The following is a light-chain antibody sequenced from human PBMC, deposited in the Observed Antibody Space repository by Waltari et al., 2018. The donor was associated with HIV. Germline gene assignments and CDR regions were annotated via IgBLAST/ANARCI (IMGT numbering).Light chain of an antibody. V-gene: IGKV1-12*01. J-gene: IGKJ4*01. CDR2: AAS. CDR1: QDFNNW. CDR3: QQANSFPLT. Sequence: DIQMTQSPSSVSASVGDRVTITCRASQDFNNWLAWYRQKPGKAPRLLIYAASNLQSGIPSRFSGSGSGTDFTLTISSLQPEDFATYYCQQANSFPLTFGGGTKVEI.